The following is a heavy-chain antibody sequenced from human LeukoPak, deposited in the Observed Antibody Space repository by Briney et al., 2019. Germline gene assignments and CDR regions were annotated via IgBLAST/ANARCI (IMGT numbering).Heavy chain of an antibody. D-gene: IGHD5-12*01. CDR2: IYHSGST. V-gene: IGHV4-39*07. J-gene: IGHJ4*02. CDR3: ARDSVVDIEASTTYRFDS. CDR1: GGSLSSSSYY. Sequence: SETLSLTCTVSGGSLSSSSYYWGWIRQPPGKGLEWIGSIYHSGSTYHNPSLRSRVTISLDTSKNQFSLRMFSVTAADTAVYYCARDSVVDIEASTTYRFDSWGQGTLVTVSS.